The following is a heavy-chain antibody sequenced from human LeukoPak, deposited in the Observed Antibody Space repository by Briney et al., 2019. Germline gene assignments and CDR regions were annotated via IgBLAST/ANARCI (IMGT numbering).Heavy chain of an antibody. Sequence: GGSLRLSCAASGFTFSTYWMSWVRQAPGRGLEWVANINHGGSEKYYVASVKGRFTISRDNAKNSLYLQMTSLRAEDTAVYYCASYYSSGCHFDYWGQGTLVTVSP. CDR3: ASYYSSGCHFDY. CDR1: GFTFSTYW. CDR2: INHGGSEK. J-gene: IGHJ4*02. V-gene: IGHV3-7*01. D-gene: IGHD3-10*01.